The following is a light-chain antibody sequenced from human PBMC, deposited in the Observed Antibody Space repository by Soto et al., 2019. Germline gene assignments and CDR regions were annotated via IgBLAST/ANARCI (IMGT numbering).Light chain of an antibody. J-gene: IGLJ1*01. CDR3: CSYAGSYTHYV. CDR2: DVS. V-gene: IGLV2-11*01. CDR1: SSDVGGYNY. Sequence: QSVLTQPRSVSGSPGQSVTISCTGTSSDVGGYNYVSWYQQHPGKAPKLMIYDVSKRPSVVPDRFSGSKSGNTASLTISGLQAEDEAAYYCCSYAGSYTHYVFGTGTKLTVL.